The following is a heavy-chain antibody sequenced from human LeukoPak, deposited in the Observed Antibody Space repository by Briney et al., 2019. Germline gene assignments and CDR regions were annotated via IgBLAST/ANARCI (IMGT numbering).Heavy chain of an antibody. CDR3: AKESPDFDY. V-gene: IGHV3-23*01. CDR1: GFTFSSYA. CDR2: ISASADST. J-gene: IGHJ4*02. Sequence: GSLRLSCAASGFTFSSYAMSWVRQAPGKGLEWVSFISASADSTYYSDSVKGRFTISRDNSKNTLYLQMNSLRVEDTAVYYCAKESPDFDYWGQGTLVTVSS.